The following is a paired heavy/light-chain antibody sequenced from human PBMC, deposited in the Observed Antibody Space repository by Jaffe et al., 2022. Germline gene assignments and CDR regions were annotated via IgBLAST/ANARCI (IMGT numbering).Heavy chain of an antibody. CDR2: INPNSGGT. V-gene: IGHV1-2*02. CDR1: GYTFTNYY. D-gene: IGHD6-13*01. CDR3: ARVRTTWYPAGSDFDY. J-gene: IGHJ4*02. Sequence: QVQLLQSGAEVKKPGASVKVSCKASGYTFTNYYMHWVRQAPGQGLEWMGWINPNSGGTNYAQKFQGRVTMTRDTSISTAYMELSRLRSDDTALYYCARVRTTWYPAGSDFDYWGQGTLVTVSS.
Light chain of an antibody. Sequence: QSALTQPPSASGSPGQSVTISCTGTSSDVGGYNYVSWYQQHPGKAPKLMIYEVTKRPSGVPDRFSGSKSGNTASLTVSGLQAEDEADYYCSSYAGSNNVILGGGTKLTVL. CDR1: SSDVGGYNY. CDR3: SSYAGSNNVI. J-gene: IGLJ2*01. V-gene: IGLV2-8*01. CDR2: EVT.